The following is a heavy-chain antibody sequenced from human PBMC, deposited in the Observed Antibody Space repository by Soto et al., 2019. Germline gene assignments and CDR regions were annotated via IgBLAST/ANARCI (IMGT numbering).Heavy chain of an antibody. V-gene: IGHV1-46*01. J-gene: IGHJ4*02. CDR3: ARDFAAGDH. CDR2: INPASGST. CDR1: GYTFTHYY. Sequence: QVQLVQSGAEVKKPGASVKVSCRTSGYTFTHYYIHWVRQAPRQGLEWLGIINPASGSTNYAQDFQCRVTLTMYTSTTTVYMELSGLRAEDTAIFYCARDFAAGDHWGQGTLVRVSS. D-gene: IGHD6-13*01.